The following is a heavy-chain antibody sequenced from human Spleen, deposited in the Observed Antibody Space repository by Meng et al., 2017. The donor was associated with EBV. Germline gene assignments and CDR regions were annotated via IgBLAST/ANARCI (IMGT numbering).Heavy chain of an antibody. CDR3: ARGKDFDY. CDR2: IYHSGST. Sequence: QGQLQESGPGLVKPSETLSLTCAVSGGSISSGGYSCSWIRQPPGKGLEWIGYIYHSGSTYYNPSLKSRVTISVDRSKNQFSLKLSSVTAADTAVYYCARGKDFDYWGQGTLVTVSS. J-gene: IGHJ4*02. CDR1: GGSISSGGYS. V-gene: IGHV4-30-2*01.